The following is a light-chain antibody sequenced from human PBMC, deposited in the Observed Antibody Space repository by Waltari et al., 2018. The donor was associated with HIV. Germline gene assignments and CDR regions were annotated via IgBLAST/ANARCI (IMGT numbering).Light chain of an antibody. J-gene: IGLJ3*02. Sequence: NFMLTQPHSVSESPGETVIISCTRSSGSIASYWVQWSQQRPGSAPTLVIYANNQRPSGVPDRFSGSIDVSSNSASLTISGLKTEDEADYYCHSYDSSSLWVFGGGTKVTVV. CDR2: ANN. V-gene: IGLV6-57*03. CDR1: SGSIASYW. CDR3: HSYDSSSLWV.